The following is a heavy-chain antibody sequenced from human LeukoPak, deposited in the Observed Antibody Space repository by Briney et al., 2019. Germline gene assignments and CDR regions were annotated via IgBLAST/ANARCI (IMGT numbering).Heavy chain of an antibody. CDR1: GFTFSSYS. Sequence: PGGSLRLSCAASGFTFSSYSMNWVRQAPGKGLEWVSSISSSSSYIYYADSVKGRFTISRDNAKNSLYLQMNSLRAEDTAVYYCARQGHGDYAYDYWGQGTLVIVSS. CDR3: ARQGHGDYAYDY. D-gene: IGHD4-17*01. V-gene: IGHV3-21*01. J-gene: IGHJ4*02. CDR2: ISSSSSYI.